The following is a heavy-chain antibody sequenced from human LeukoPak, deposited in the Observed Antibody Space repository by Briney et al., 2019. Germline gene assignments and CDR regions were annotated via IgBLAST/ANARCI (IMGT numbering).Heavy chain of an antibody. CDR1: GFTFSSYS. CDR2: ISSSSSYI. CDR3: ARGRGQSQQLIHFDP. J-gene: IGHJ5*02. V-gene: IGHV3-21*01. Sequence: PGGSLRLSCAASGFTFSSYSMNWVRQAPGKGLEWVSSISSSSSYIYYADSVKGRFTISRDNAKNSLYLQMNSLRAEDTAVHYCARGRGQSQQLIHFDPWGQGTLVTVSS. D-gene: IGHD6-6*01.